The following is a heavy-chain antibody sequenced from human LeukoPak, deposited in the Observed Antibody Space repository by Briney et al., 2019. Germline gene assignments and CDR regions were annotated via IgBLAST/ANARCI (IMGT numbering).Heavy chain of an antibody. D-gene: IGHD6-13*01. CDR2: TRNKPDSYTT. CDR3: ASSIAAAVDY. Sequence: GGSLRLSCAASGFTFSDHYMDWVRQAPGKGLEWVGRTRNKPDSYTTDYAASVKGRFTISRDDSKSSLYLQMNSLKTEDTAVYYCASSIAAAVDYWGQGTLVTVSS. V-gene: IGHV3-72*01. J-gene: IGHJ4*02. CDR1: GFTFSDHY.